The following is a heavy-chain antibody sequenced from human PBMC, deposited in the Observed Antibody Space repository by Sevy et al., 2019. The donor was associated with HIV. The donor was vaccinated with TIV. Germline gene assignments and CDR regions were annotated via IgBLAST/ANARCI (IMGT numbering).Heavy chain of an antibody. V-gene: IGHV3-30*18. CDR3: AKDHSAGITMVRGAYRARGDYFDY. CDR1: GFTFRTSG. Sequence: GGCLRLSCVTSGFTFRTSGMHWVRQSPGKGLEWVAVISYDEAHKNYADSVKGRFSISKDNSKNTLYLQMSSLRTEDTAVYYCAKDHSAGITMVRGAYRARGDYFDYWGQGTQVTVSS. D-gene: IGHD3-10*01. J-gene: IGHJ4*02. CDR2: ISYDEAHK.